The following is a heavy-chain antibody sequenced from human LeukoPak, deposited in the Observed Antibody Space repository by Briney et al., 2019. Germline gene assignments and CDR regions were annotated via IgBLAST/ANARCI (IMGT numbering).Heavy chain of an antibody. D-gene: IGHD5-24*01. J-gene: IGHJ4*02. CDR1: RFTLSSNY. CDR3: AREMATIRYFDY. CDR2: IYSGGST. V-gene: IGHV3-53*01. Sequence: GGSLRLSRAPSRFTLSSNYMSGVPQAPRKGLEWVSGIYSGGSTYYADSLTSRFTISRDNSKNTLYLQMNSLSAEDTAVYYCAREMATIRYFDYWGQGTLVTVSS.